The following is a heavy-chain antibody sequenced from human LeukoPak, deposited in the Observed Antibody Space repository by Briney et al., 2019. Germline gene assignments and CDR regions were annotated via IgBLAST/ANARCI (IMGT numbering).Heavy chain of an antibody. V-gene: IGHV4-34*01. D-gene: IGHD1-26*01. J-gene: IGHJ4*02. CDR3: ARDVRIVGALCLFDY. CDR1: GGSFSGYY. CDR2: INHSGST. Sequence: PSETLSLTCAVYGGSFSGYYWSWIRQPPGKGLEWIGEINHSGSTNYNPSLKSRVTISVDTSKNQFSLKLSSVTAADTAVYYCARDVRIVGALCLFDYWGQGTLVTVSS.